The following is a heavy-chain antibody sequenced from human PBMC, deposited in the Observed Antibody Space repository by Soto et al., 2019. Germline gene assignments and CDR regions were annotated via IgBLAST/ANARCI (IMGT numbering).Heavy chain of an antibody. V-gene: IGHV1-18*01. D-gene: IGHD2-2*01. CDR1: GYTFTSYG. CDR3: AREYSSRSSCYGADF. CDR2: ISTKNGNT. J-gene: IGHJ4*02. Sequence: QVQLVQSGAEVKKPGASVKVSCKASGYTFTSYGISWVRQAPGQGLEWMGWISTKNGNTNYAQKVKGRVTMTKDTPTSKAYLDLRSQRSDDTAVYYCAREYSSRSSCYGADFWGQGTLVTVSS.